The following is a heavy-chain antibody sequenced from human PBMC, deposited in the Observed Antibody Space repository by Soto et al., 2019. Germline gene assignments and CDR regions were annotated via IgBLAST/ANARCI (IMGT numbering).Heavy chain of an antibody. CDR1: GYSISSGYY. Sequence: SETLSLTCAVSGYSISSGYYWGWIRQPPGKGLEWIGSIYHSGSTYYNPSLKSRVTISVDTSKNQFSLKLSSVTAADTAVYYCARASTVTGIDYWGQGTLVTVSS. J-gene: IGHJ4*02. CDR2: IYHSGST. CDR3: ARASTVTGIDY. D-gene: IGHD4-4*01. V-gene: IGHV4-38-2*01.